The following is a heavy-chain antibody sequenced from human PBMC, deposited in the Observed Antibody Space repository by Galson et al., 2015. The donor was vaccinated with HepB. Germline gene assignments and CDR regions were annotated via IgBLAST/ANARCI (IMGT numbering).Heavy chain of an antibody. CDR1: GFTFSYYW. CDR2: INQDGSEK. Sequence: SLRLSCAASGFTFSYYWMTWVRQAPGKGLEWVANINQDGSEKYFVDSVTGRFTISRDNAKNSLYLQMNSLRADDTAMYYCLSTPTYWAGSVWGQGTLVTVSS. D-gene: IGHD2-8*02. CDR3: LSTPTYWAGSV. J-gene: IGHJ4*02. V-gene: IGHV3-7*01.